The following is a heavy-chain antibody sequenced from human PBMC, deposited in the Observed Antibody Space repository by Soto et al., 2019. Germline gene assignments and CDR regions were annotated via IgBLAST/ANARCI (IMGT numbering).Heavy chain of an antibody. CDR1: GLTFSNYA. Sequence: EVRLLESGGGLVKPGGSLRLSCATSGLTFSNYAMSWVRQALGGGLEWVSSMSGSSSTTYYADSVRGRFTISKDRSKNTLYLQMSSLTAEDTALYYCAKNQERELPRVIDFWGQGTLVTVSS. J-gene: IGHJ4*02. V-gene: IGHV3-23*01. CDR3: AKNQERELPRVIDF. CDR2: MSGSSSTT. D-gene: IGHD1-7*01.